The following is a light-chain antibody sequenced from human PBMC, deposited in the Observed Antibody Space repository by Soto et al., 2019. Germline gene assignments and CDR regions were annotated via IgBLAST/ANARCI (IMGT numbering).Light chain of an antibody. J-gene: IGLJ1*01. CDR1: GSDVGGYNY. Sequence: QSALTQPPSASGSPGQSVTISCTGTGSDVGGYNYISWYQQHPGKAPKLLIYEVTKRPSGVPDRFSGSKSGNTASLTVSGLQAEDEADYYCSSYAGSDNYVFGTRTKVTVL. V-gene: IGLV2-8*01. CDR2: EVT. CDR3: SSYAGSDNYV.